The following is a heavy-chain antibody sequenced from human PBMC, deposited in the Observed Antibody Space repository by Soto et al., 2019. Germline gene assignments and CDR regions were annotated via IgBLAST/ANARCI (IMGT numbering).Heavy chain of an antibody. J-gene: IGHJ6*02. CDR1: GGSVSSDSYY. Sequence: PAETLSLTCTVSGGSVSSDSYYWSWIRQPPGKGLEWIGCICYSRSSNYNPSLKSRVTISVDTTNNQSSLKLSSVTAAYTAVYYCASNPLELELGSMDVWGQGTTVTVSS. V-gene: IGHV4-61*01. CDR3: ASNPLELELGSMDV. CDR2: ICYSRSS. D-gene: IGHD1-7*01.